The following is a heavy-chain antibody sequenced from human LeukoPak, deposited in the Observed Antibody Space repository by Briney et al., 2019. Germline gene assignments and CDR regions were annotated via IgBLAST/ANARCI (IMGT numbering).Heavy chain of an antibody. D-gene: IGHD1-26*01. J-gene: IGHJ4*02. CDR3: ARVGETAFDY. V-gene: IGHV4-4*02. CDR2: IYHDGST. CDR1: GGSIISINW. Sequence: PSGTLSLTCAVSGGSIISINWWSWVRQPPGKGLEWIGEIYHDGSTNYNPSLKSRVTISVDKSKNQVSLKLTSVTAADTAVYYCARVGETAFDYWGQGTLVTVSS.